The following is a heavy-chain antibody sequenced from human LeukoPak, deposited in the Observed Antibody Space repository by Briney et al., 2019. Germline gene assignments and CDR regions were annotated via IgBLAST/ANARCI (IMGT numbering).Heavy chain of an antibody. V-gene: IGHV3-30*18. Sequence: PGGSLRLSCAASGFTFSSYGMHWVRQAPGKGLEWVAVIPYDGSNKYYADSVKGRFTISRDNSKNTLYLQMNSLRAEDTAVYYCANGIVATTLFDYWGQGTLVTVSS. CDR2: IPYDGSNK. D-gene: IGHD5-12*01. CDR3: ANGIVATTLFDY. CDR1: GFTFSSYG. J-gene: IGHJ4*02.